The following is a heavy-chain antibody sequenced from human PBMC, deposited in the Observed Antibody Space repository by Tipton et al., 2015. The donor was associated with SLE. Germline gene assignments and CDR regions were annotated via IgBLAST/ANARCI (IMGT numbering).Heavy chain of an antibody. CDR3: ARTATGRGRGFDD. D-gene: IGHD3-9*01. V-gene: IGHV3-48*03. CDR1: GFTFSSYE. CDR2: ISRSGTTI. Sequence: SLRLSCAASGFTFSSYEMNWVRQAPGKGLEWVSYISRSGTTIYYADSVKGRFTISRDNAKKSLYLQMKSLRAEDTAIYYCARTATGRGRGFDDWGQGTLVTVSS. J-gene: IGHJ4*02.